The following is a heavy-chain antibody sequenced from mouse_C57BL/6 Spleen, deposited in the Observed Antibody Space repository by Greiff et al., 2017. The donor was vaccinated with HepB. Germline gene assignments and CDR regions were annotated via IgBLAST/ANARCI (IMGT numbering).Heavy chain of an antibody. Sequence: EVKVEESGEGLVKPGGSLKLSCAASGFTFSSYAMSWVRQTPEKRLEWVAYISSGGDYIYYADTVKGRFTISRDNARNTLYLQMSSLKSEDTAMYYCTKNYGPYYAMDYWGQGTSVTVSS. D-gene: IGHD1-1*01. CDR1: GFTFSSYA. CDR3: TKNYGPYYAMDY. J-gene: IGHJ4*01. CDR2: ISSGGDYI. V-gene: IGHV5-9-1*02.